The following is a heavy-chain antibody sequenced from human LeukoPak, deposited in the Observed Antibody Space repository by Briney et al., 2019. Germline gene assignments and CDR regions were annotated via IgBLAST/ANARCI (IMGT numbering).Heavy chain of an antibody. CDR3: ARVSGDSTWGFYYYYGMDV. J-gene: IGHJ6*02. V-gene: IGHV1-18*01. D-gene: IGHD2-21*02. CDR1: GYTFTSYG. CDR2: ISAYNGNT. Sequence: ASVKVSCKASGYTFTSYGISWVRQAPRQGLEWMGWISAYNGNTNYAQKLQGRVTMTTDTSTSTAYMELRSLRSDDTAVYYCARVSGDSTWGFYYYYGMDVWGQGTTVTVSS.